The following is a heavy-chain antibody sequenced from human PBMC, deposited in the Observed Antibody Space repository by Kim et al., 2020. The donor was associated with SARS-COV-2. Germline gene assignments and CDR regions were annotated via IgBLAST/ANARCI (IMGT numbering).Heavy chain of an antibody. CDR2: TI. J-gene: IGHJ4*02. D-gene: IGHD5-12*01. V-gene: IGHV3-48*01. Sequence: TIYNADTGKGRLTISRDNAKNSMYLQMNSLRAEDTAVYYCASLMATISDYWGQGTLVTVSS. CDR3: ASLMATISDY.